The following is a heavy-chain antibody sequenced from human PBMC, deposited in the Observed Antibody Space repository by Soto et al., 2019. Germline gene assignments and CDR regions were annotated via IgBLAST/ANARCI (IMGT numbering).Heavy chain of an antibody. CDR2: IWHDGSNK. V-gene: IGHV3-33*01. CDR1: GFTFNNYG. J-gene: IGHJ4*02. CDR3: TRAAIKGELLDY. Sequence: QVQLVESGGGVVQPGRSLRLSCAASGFTFNNYGMHWVRQAPGNGLEWVALIWHDGSNKGYADSVKGRFTISSDNSKNTLNLQMNSLRVEDTAVYYCTRAAIKGELLDYWGQGTQVTVSS. D-gene: IGHD1-26*01.